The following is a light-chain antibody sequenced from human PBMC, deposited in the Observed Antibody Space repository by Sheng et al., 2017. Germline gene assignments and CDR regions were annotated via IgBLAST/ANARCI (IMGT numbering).Light chain of an antibody. CDR1: QGFGNS. V-gene: IGKV1-NL1*01. CDR3: QQYYNTPFT. Sequence: DIQMTQSPSSLSASVGDRVTITCRASQGFGNSLAWYQKTPRERPYDSSSMMFPTIVKVGVPTPRFRWQXIWDGITLSPSAASQPEDFATYYCQQYYNTPFTFGGGTKVEI. J-gene: IGKJ4*01. CDR2: MFP.